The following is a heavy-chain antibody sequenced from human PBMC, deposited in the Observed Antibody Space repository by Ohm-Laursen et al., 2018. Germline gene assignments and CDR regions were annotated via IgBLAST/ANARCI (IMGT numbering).Heavy chain of an antibody. CDR3: AKPVRGAAATNGDYYYYYGMDV. J-gene: IGHJ6*02. CDR1: GFTFSSYA. Sequence: GSLRLSCAASGFTFSSYAMSWVRQAPGKGLEWVSAISGSGGSTYYADSVKGRFTISRDNSKNTLYLQMNSLRAEDTAVYYCAKPVRGAAATNGDYYYYYGMDVWGQGTTVTVSS. V-gene: IGHV3-23*01. CDR2: ISGSGGST. D-gene: IGHD2-15*01.